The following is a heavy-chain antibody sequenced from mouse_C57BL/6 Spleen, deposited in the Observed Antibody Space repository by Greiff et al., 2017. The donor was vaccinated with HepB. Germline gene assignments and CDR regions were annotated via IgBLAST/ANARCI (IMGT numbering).Heavy chain of an antibody. V-gene: IGHV1-52*01. Sequence: QVQLQQPGAELVRPGSSVKLSCKASGYTFTSYWMHWVKQRPIQGLEWIGNIDPSDSETHYNQKFKDKATLTVDKSSSTAYMQLSSLTSEDSAVYYCARSGTSVAMDYWGQGTSVTVSS. CDR3: ARSGTSVAMDY. CDR1: GYTFTSYW. J-gene: IGHJ4*01. D-gene: IGHD4-1*01. CDR2: IDPSDSET.